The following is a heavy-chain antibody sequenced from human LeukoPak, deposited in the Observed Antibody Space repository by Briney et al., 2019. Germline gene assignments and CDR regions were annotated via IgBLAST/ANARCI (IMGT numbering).Heavy chain of an antibody. Sequence: SETLSLTCTVSGGSISSSSYYWGWIRQPPGKGLEWIGSIYYRGSTYYNPSLKSRVTISVDKSKNQFSLKLSSVTAADTAVYYCASDIYYDSSGLDYWGQGTLVTVSS. CDR3: ASDIYYDSSGLDY. J-gene: IGHJ4*02. CDR2: IYYRGST. CDR1: GGSISSSSYY. D-gene: IGHD3-22*01. V-gene: IGHV4-39*07.